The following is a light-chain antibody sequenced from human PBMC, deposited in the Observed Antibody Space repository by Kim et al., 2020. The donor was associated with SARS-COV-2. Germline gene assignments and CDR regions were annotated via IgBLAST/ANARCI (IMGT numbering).Light chain of an antibody. J-gene: IGKJ2*01. CDR1: KNISSY. V-gene: IGKV1-39*01. CDR3: QQSYSTPGT. CDR2: AAS. Sequence: SATVRGKVTITCRASKNISSYLNWYQQKTGKAPKLLFYAASSFQSEVPSRFSGGGSGTDFTLTISSLQPENFATYYCQQSYSTPGTFGQGTKLEI.